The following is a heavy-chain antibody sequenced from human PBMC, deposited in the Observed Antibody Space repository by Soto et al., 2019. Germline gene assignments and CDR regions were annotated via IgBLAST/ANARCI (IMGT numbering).Heavy chain of an antibody. J-gene: IGHJ4*02. V-gene: IGHV3-21*02. CDR1: GFSFDTYN. D-gene: IGHD6-19*01. Sequence: EDQLVESGGGLVKPGGSLRLSCAASGFSFDTYNMNWVRQAPGKGLEWASSISSGRPDIFYADSVRGRFTISRDDAKNSLFLQMNSLRADDTAVYYCARDHLGIAAGDFDLWGQGTLVTVSS. CDR2: ISSGRPDI. CDR3: ARDHLGIAAGDFDL.